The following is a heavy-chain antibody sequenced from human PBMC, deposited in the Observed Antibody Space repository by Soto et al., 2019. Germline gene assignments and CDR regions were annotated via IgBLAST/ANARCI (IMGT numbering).Heavy chain of an antibody. CDR3: ARERPDGSRLDP. D-gene: IGHD6-13*01. J-gene: IGHJ5*02. CDR1: GGSISNYY. Sequence: SETLSLTCTVYGGSISNYYWTWIRQPPGKGLEWIGYTYYSGSTNYNPSLKSRVTISVDTSKNQFSLKLSSVTAADTAVYYCARERPDGSRLDPWGQETLVTVSS. CDR2: TYYSGST. V-gene: IGHV4-59*12.